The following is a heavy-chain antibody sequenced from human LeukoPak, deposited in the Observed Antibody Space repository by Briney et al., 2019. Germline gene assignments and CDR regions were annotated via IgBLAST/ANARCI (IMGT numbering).Heavy chain of an antibody. CDR1: GFTFGDYA. CDR2: IRIKAYGGTT. D-gene: IGHD3-22*01. Sequence: GGSLRLSCTASGFTFGDYAMSWFRQAPGKGLEWEGFIRIKAYGGTTEYAASVKGRFTISRDDSKSIAYLQMNSLKTEDTAVYYCTTTLSTYYYDVDAFDIWGQGTMVTVSS. V-gene: IGHV3-49*03. CDR3: TTTLSTYYYDVDAFDI. J-gene: IGHJ3*02.